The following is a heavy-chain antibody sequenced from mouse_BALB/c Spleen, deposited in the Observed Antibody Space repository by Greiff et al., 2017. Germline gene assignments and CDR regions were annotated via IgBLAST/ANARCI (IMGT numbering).Heavy chain of an antibody. D-gene: IGHD2-14*01. V-gene: IGHV1S22*01. CDR3: TRDYRYNFDY. J-gene: IGHJ2*01. CDR1: GYTFTSYW. Sequence: LQQPGSELVRPGASVKLSCKASGYTFTSYWMHWVKQRHGQGLEWIGNIYPGSGSTNYDEMFKSKGTLTVDTSSSTAYMHLSSLTSEDSAVYYCTRDYRYNFDYWGQGTTLTVSS. CDR2: IYPGSGST.